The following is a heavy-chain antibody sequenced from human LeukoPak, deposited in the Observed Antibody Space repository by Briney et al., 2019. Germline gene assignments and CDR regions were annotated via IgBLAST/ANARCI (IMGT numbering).Heavy chain of an antibody. CDR2: ISDNEGRA. J-gene: IGHJ4*02. D-gene: IGHD5-18*01. V-gene: IGHV3-23*01. CDR1: GFTFRSYS. CDR3: ARHDSFIPY. Sequence: PGGSLRLSCAASGFTFRSYSMNWVRQAPGKGLEWVSGISDNEGRAYYTDSVKGRFTISRDRTKNTVYLQMHNLRADDTAVYFCARHDSFIPYWGQGTLVTVSS.